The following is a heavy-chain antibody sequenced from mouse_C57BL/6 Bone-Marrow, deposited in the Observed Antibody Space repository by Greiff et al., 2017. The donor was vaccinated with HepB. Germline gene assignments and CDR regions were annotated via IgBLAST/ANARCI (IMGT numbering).Heavy chain of an antibody. D-gene: IGHD1-1*01. V-gene: IGHV1-64*01. J-gene: IGHJ4*01. CDR3: ARGSLRFSYAMDY. Sequence: QVQLQQPGAELVKPGASVKLSCKASGYTFTSYWMQWVKQRPGQGLEWIGMIHPNSGSTNYNEKFKSKATLTVDKSSSTAYMQLSSLTSEDSAVYYCARGSLRFSYAMDYWGQGTSVTVSS. CDR2: IHPNSGST. CDR1: GYTFTSYW.